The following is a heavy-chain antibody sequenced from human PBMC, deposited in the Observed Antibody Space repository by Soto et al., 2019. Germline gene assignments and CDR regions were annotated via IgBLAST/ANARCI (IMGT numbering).Heavy chain of an antibody. CDR1: GFTFSSYG. V-gene: IGHV3-30*18. Sequence: GSLRLSCAASGFTFSSYGMHWVRQAPGKGLEWVAVISYDGSNKYYADSVKGRFTISRDNSKNTLYLQMNSLRAEDTAVYYCAKGHCSGGSCSHYYYYYYYMDVWGKGTTVTVSS. CDR2: ISYDGSNK. CDR3: AKGHCSGGSCSHYYYYYYYMDV. J-gene: IGHJ6*03. D-gene: IGHD2-15*01.